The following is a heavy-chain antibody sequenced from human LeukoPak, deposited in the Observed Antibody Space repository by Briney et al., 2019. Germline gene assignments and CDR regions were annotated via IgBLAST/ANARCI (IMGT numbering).Heavy chain of an antibody. CDR2: TYYRSKRYN. V-gene: IGHV6-1*01. CDR1: GDSVSSNNGA. D-gene: IGHD3-9*01. CDR3: ARDVGTTGWHTYDF. Sequence: SQTLSLTCAISGDSVSSNNGAWNWIRQSPSRGLEWLGRTYYRSKRYNDYAGSLMSRITISPDTSNNQFSLQVYSVTPEDTAVYYCARDVGTTGWHTYDFWGQGTLVTVSS. J-gene: IGHJ4*02.